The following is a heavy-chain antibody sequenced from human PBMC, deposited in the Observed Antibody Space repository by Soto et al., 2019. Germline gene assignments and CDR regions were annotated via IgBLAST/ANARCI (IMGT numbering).Heavy chain of an antibody. J-gene: IGHJ6*02. CDR2: INHSGTI. CDR1: GGSFSGYY. V-gene: IGHV4-34*01. CDR3: ARADRTLVTSYSLDV. Sequence: SETLSLTCAVYGGSFSGYYWTWIRQPPGKGLEWIGEINHSGTINFNPSLKSRLTISLDTSKKHFSLKLSSVTDADTAAYYCARADRTLVTSYSLDVWGQGTTVTVS. D-gene: IGHD2-21*02.